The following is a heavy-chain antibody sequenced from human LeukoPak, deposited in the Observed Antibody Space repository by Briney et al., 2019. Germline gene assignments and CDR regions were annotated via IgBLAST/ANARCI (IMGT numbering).Heavy chain of an antibody. V-gene: IGHV6-1*01. CDR2: TYYRSKWYS. CDR3: TRVEYSSSWTPLPFGP. CDR1: GDSVSSNSAA. Sequence: PSQTLSLTCAISGDSVSSNSAAWNWIRQSPSRGLEWLGRTYYRSKWYSDYADSVKGRITINPDTSKNLFSLQLNSVTPEDTAIYYCTRVEYSSSWTPLPFGPWGQGTLVTVSS. J-gene: IGHJ5*02. D-gene: IGHD6-13*01.